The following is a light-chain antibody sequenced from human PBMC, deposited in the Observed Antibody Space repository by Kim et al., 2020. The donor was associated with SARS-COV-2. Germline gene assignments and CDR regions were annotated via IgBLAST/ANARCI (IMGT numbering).Light chain of an antibody. CDR3: QVWDSSGDHPVV. V-gene: IGLV3-21*01. Sequence: SYELTQPPSVSVAPGKTATITCAGNNIGSKSVHWYQQKPGLAPVMVISYDSDRPSWIPERFSGSNSGYTATLTISRVEAGDEADYYCQVWDSSGDHPVVF. CDR2: YDS. J-gene: IGLJ2*01. CDR1: NIGSKS.